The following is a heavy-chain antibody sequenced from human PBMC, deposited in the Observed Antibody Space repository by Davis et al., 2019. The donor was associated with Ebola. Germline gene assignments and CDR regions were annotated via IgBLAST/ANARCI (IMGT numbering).Heavy chain of an antibody. J-gene: IGHJ4*02. CDR3: ARESWNYGSYFDY. D-gene: IGHD1-7*01. CDR2: IYSGGST. Sequence: PGGSLRLSCAASGFTVSSNYMSWVRKAPGKGLEWVSVIYSGGSTCYADSVKGRFTISRDNSKNTLYLQMNSLRAEDTAVYYCARESWNYGSYFDYWGQGTLVTVSS. V-gene: IGHV3-66*02. CDR1: GFTVSSNY.